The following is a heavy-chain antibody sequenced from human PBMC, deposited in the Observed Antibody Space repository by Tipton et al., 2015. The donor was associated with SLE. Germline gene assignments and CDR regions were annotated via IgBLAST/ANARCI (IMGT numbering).Heavy chain of an antibody. D-gene: IGHD1-1*01. CDR3: ARVRTATGWFDS. J-gene: IGHJ5*01. V-gene: IGHV4-59*01. Sequence: TLSLTCTLSGVSISCYSWSWIRQPPGKGLEWIGYINYSGSTKYNTSLKSRGTISVDMSKNQFSLRLNSVTAADTALYYCARVRTATGWFDSWGQGTLVTVSS. CDR2: INYSGST. CDR1: GVSISCYS.